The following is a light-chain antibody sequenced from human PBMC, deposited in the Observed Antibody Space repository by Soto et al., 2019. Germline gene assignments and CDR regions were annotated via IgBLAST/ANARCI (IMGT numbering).Light chain of an antibody. V-gene: IGKV3-11*01. J-gene: IGKJ5*01. CDR1: YSFSSY. CDR3: QQRSDWPPVIT. CDR2: DAS. Sequence: EIVLTQSPATLSLSPWERATLSCRASYSFSSYLAWYHQKPGQAPRLILYDASKRDTGIPARFSGRGSGTDFTLTISSLEPEDFAVEYWQQRSDWPPVITFGQGTRLEIK.